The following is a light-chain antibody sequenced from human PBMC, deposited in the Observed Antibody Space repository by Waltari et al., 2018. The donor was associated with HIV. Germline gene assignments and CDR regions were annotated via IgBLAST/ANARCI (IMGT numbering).Light chain of an antibody. CDR2: WAS. Sequence: DIVMTQSPDYLAVSLGERATINCTSSQSLLYSSDNKNYLAWYQQKPGQPPKLLIYWASTRESGVPDRFSGSGSGTDFTLSISGLQAEDVAVYFCQQYYTTPDTFGPGTKVDIK. V-gene: IGKV4-1*01. CDR1: QSLLYSSDNKNY. CDR3: QQYYTTPDT. J-gene: IGKJ3*01.